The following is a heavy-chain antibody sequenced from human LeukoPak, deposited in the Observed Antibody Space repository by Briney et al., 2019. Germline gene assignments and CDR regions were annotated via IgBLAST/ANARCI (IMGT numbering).Heavy chain of an antibody. CDR2: IYYSGST. CDR3: ARHEGRSCTNGVCNNWFDP. Sequence: PGGSLRLSCAASGFTFSSYSMNWVRQPPGKGLEWIGSIYYSGSTYYNPSLKSRVTISVDTSKNQFSLKLSSVTAADTAVYYCARHEGRSCTNGVCNNWFDPWGQGTLVTVSS. J-gene: IGHJ5*02. D-gene: IGHD2-8*01. CDR1: GFTFSSYSMN. V-gene: IGHV4-39*01.